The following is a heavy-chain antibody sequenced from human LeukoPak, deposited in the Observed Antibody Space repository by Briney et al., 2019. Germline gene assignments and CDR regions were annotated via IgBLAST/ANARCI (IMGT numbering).Heavy chain of an antibody. D-gene: IGHD1-26*01. J-gene: IGHJ4*02. CDR1: GYTFTSYG. V-gene: IGHV1-18*01. CDR3: ARDRYSGSYYRNFDY. Sequence: ASVKVSCKASGYTFTSYGISWVRQAPGQGLEWMGWISAYNGNTNYAQKLQGRVTMTTDTSTSTAYMELRSLRSDDTAVYYCARDRYSGSYYRNFDYWGQGTLVTVSS. CDR2: ISAYNGNT.